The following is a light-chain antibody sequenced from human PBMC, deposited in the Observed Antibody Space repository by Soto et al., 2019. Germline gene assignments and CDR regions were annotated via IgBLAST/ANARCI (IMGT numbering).Light chain of an antibody. V-gene: IGLV2-14*03. Sequence: QSVLTQPASVSASPGQSITISCTGTSSDIGDYNYVSWYQQRPGEAPKLILYEVENRPSGISDRFSGSKSGNTASLTISGLRTEDEADYYCSSYTSTVTLVVFGGGPKVTVL. CDR1: SSDIGDYNY. CDR2: EVE. J-gene: IGLJ2*01. CDR3: SSYTSTVTLVV.